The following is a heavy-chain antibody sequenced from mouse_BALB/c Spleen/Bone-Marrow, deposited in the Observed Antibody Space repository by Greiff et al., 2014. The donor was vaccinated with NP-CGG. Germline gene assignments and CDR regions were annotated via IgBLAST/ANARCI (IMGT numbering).Heavy chain of an antibody. V-gene: IGHV2-9*02. CDR3: ARITTATGAMDY. CDR2: IWADGST. Sequence: QVQLRQPGPGLVAPSQSLSISCTVPGFSLTSYGVHWVRQPPGKGLEWLGVIWADGSTNYNSALMSRLSISKDNSKSQVFLKMNSLQTDDTAMYYCARITTATGAMDYWGQGTSVTVSS. J-gene: IGHJ4*01. D-gene: IGHD1-2*01. CDR1: GFSLTSYG.